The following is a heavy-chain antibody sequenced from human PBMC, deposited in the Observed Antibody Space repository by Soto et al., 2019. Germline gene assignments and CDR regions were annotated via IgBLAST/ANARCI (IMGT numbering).Heavy chain of an antibody. D-gene: IGHD6-13*01. CDR1: GGSFSGYY. Sequence: TSETLSLTCAVYGGSFSGYYWSWIRQPPGKGLEWIGEINHSGSTNYNPSLKSRVTISVDTSKNQFSLKLSSVTAADTAVYYCVRQQLAFDYWGQGTLVTVSS. J-gene: IGHJ4*02. V-gene: IGHV4-34*01. CDR3: VRQQLAFDY. CDR2: INHSGST.